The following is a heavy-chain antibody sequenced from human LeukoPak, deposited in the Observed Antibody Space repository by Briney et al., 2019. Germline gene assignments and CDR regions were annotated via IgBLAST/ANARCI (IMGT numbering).Heavy chain of an antibody. CDR3: ARLNFAGSSSWFDP. CDR2: IYYSGST. CDR1: GGSISSYY. J-gene: IGHJ5*02. D-gene: IGHD1-26*01. V-gene: IGHV4-59*08. Sequence: SETLSLTCTVSGGSISSYYWSWIRQPPGKGLEWIGYIYYSGSTNYNPSLKSRVTISVDTSKNQFSLKLSSVTAADTALYYCARLNFAGSSSWFDPWGQGTLVTVSS.